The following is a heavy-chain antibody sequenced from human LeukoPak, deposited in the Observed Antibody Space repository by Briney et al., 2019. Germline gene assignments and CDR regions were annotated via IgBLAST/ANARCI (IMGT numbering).Heavy chain of an antibody. CDR1: GGSMNSGSYY. CDR2: IYTSGST. Sequence: SETLSLTCTVSGGSMNSGSYYWSWIRQPAGKGLEWIGRIYTSGSTNYNPSLQSRVTISVDTSKNQFSLKLNPVTAADTAVYYCARGTMIRVDPWGQGTLVTVSS. V-gene: IGHV4-61*02. D-gene: IGHD3-10*01. J-gene: IGHJ5*02. CDR3: ARGTMIRVDP.